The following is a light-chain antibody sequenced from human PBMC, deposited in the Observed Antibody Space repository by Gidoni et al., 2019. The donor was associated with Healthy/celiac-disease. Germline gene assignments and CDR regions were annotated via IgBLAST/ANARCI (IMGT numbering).Light chain of an antibody. CDR2: AAS. V-gene: IGKV1-39*01. Sequence: DIQMTQAPSSLSASVRDRVTLTCRASQSISSYLNWYQQKPGKAPKLMIYAASSLQSAVPSRFCGSGSWTDFTLTISILQPEDFATYYCQQSYSTPLTFXGXTKVEIQ. CDR1: QSISSY. CDR3: QQSYSTPLT. J-gene: IGKJ4*01.